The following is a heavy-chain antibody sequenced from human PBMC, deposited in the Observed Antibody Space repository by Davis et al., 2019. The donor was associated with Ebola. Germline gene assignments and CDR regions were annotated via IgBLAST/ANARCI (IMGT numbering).Heavy chain of an antibody. J-gene: IGHJ6*02. CDR2: IRSKANSYAT. D-gene: IGHD3-9*01. CDR3: TRLYDILTGYSDYYYGMDV. CDR1: GFTFSGSA. Sequence: PGGSLRLSCAASGFTFSGSAMHWVRQASRKGLEWVGRIRSKANSYATAYAASVKGRFTISRDDSKNTAYLQMNSLKTEDTAVYYCTRLYDILTGYSDYYYGMDVWGQGTTVTVSS. V-gene: IGHV3-73*01.